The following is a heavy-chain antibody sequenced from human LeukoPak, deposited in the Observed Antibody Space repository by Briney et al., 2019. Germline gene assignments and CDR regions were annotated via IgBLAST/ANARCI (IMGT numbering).Heavy chain of an antibody. CDR3: ARHYDSGSYPLDF. Sequence: PSETLSLTCTVSGGSIRGYFWSWIRQPPGKGLEWIGHIYSSGSTTYTPSLQGRVTIPLDTSKNQFSLKLSSVTAADTAVYYCARHYDSGSYPLDFWGQGTLVTVSS. D-gene: IGHD3-10*01. CDR1: GGSIRGYF. CDR2: IYSSGST. J-gene: IGHJ4*02. V-gene: IGHV4-59*08.